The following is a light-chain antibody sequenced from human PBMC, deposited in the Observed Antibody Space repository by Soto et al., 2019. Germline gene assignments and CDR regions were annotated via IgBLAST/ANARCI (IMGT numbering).Light chain of an antibody. CDR2: YVR. CDR3: CSYAGSYTDV. V-gene: IGLV2-11*01. Sequence: QSALTQPRSVSGSPGQSVTISCTGTSSDVGGYNYVSWYQQHPGKAPKLMIYYVRKRPSGVPDRFSGSKSGNTASLTISGLQAEDEADYYCCSYAGSYTDVFGTGTKLTVL. J-gene: IGLJ1*01. CDR1: SSDVGGYNY.